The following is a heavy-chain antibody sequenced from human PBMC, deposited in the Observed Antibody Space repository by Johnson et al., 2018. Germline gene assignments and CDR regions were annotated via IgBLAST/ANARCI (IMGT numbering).Heavy chain of an antibody. CDR1: GGSISSYY. J-gene: IGHJ6*02. D-gene: IGHD2-21*01. Sequence: QVQLQESGPGLVKPSETLALTCTVSGGSISSYYWSWIRQPPGKGLEWIGYIYYSGSTNYNPSLKSRVTISVDTSKNQFSLKLSSVPAADTAVYYCAREGVFHRVDVWGQGTTVTVSS. CDR2: IYYSGST. CDR3: AREGVFHRVDV. V-gene: IGHV4-59*01.